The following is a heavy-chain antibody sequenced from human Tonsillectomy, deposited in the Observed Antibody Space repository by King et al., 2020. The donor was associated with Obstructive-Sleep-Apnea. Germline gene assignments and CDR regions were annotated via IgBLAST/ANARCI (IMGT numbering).Heavy chain of an antibody. CDR2: IYHSGST. CDR3: AGEQVKHSLDY. Sequence: VQLQESGPGLVKPSQTLSLICTVSGGSITSGYYYWTWIRQHPGKGLEWIGYIYHSGSTYYNPSLKSRLTISLDTSENQFSLSLRSVTAADTAVYYCAGEQVKHSLDYWGQGTLVTVSS. V-gene: IGHV4-31*03. J-gene: IGHJ4*02. D-gene: IGHD4-23*01. CDR1: GGSITSGYYY.